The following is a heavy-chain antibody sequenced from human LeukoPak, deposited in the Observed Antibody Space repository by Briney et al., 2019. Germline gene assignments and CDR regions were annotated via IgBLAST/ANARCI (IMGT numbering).Heavy chain of an antibody. J-gene: IGHJ4*02. CDR2: ISSSGDST. D-gene: IGHD1/OR15-1a*01. CDR1: GFSFGSYA. Sequence: GGSLRLSCAASGFSFGSYAMHWVRQAPGTGLECVSVISSSGDSTDYADSVKGRFTISRDNSKNTLYLQMNSLRAEDAAVYYCARRAGTGRTYYFDYWGQGTLVTVSS. CDR3: ARRAGTGRTYYFDY. V-gene: IGHV3-23*01.